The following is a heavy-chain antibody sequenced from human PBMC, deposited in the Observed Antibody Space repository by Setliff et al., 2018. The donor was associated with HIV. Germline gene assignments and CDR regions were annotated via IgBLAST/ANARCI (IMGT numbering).Heavy chain of an antibody. CDR1: GHSISSGYF. Sequence: SETLSLTCAVSGHSISSGYFCGWIRQTPGKGLEWIGNIYQSGNAYYNPSLKSRVTISVDTSRNRFSLKLRSVTAADTAMYYCARDRNYQDTSGYWQVFDIWGQGTMVTVSS. CDR2: IYQSGNA. D-gene: IGHD3-22*01. J-gene: IGHJ3*02. V-gene: IGHV4-38-2*02. CDR3: ARDRNYQDTSGYWQVFDI.